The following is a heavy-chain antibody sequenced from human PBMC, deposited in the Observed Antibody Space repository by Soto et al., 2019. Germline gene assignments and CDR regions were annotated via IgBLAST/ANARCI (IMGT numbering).Heavy chain of an antibody. V-gene: IGHV5-51*01. CDR3: ARTAAAGKYYYGMDV. J-gene: IGHJ6*02. D-gene: IGHD6-13*01. CDR1: GYSFTSYW. Sequence: PGESLKISWKGAGYSFTSYWSGWVRQMPGKGLELMGIIYPGDSDTRYSPSFQGQVTISADKSISTAYLQWSSLKASDTAMYYCARTAAAGKYYYGMDVWGQGTTVTVSS. CDR2: IYPGDSDT.